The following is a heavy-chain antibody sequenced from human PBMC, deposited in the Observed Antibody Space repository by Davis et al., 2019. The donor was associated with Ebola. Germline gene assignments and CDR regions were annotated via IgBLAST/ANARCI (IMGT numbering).Heavy chain of an antibody. D-gene: IGHD6-19*01. Sequence: GESLKIPCKGSGYSFPSYWIGWVRQLPGKGLAWMGIIYPGDSDTRYSPSFQGQVTISADKSISTAYLQWSSLKASDTAMYYCARRDSSGWTFDYWGQGTLVTVSS. CDR2: IYPGDSDT. CDR1: GYSFPSYW. J-gene: IGHJ4*02. V-gene: IGHV5-51*01. CDR3: ARRDSSGWTFDY.